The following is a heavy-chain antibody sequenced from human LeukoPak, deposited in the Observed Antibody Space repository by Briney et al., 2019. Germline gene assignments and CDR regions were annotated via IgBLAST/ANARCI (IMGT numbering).Heavy chain of an antibody. Sequence: ASVKVSCKASGYTFTSYGISWVRQAPGQGLEWMGWISAYNGNTNYAQKPQGRVTMTTDTSTSTAYMELRSLRSDDTAVYYCARAYYGSGSYRVYFDYWGQGTLVTVSS. CDR1: GYTFTSYG. V-gene: IGHV1-18*01. D-gene: IGHD3-10*01. CDR3: ARAYYGSGSYRVYFDY. CDR2: ISAYNGNT. J-gene: IGHJ4*02.